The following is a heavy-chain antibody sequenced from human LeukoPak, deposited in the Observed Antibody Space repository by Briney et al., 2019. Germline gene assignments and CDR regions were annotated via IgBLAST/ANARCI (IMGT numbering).Heavy chain of an antibody. CDR2: IGGSSSSI. Sequence: KPGGSLRLSCTASGFTFSSYSMNWVRQAPGKGLEWVSSIGGSSSSIYYADSVKGRFTISRDNAKNSLYLQMSSLRAEDTAVYYCTREHSEAFDIWGQGTMVTVPS. CDR1: GFTFSSYS. CDR3: TREHSEAFDI. D-gene: IGHD2-15*01. V-gene: IGHV3-21*01. J-gene: IGHJ3*02.